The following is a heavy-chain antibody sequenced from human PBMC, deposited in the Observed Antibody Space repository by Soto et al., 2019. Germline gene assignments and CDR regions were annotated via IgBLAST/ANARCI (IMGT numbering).Heavy chain of an antibody. D-gene: IGHD2-2*01. CDR2: IYYSGST. J-gene: IGHJ5*02. CDR1: GGSISSGDYY. V-gene: IGHV4-30-4*01. Sequence: QVQLQESGPGLVKPSQTLSLTCTVSGGSISSGDYYWSWIRQPPGKGLEWIGYIYYSGSTYYNPSIKRRVTISVDTSKNQFSLKLSSVTAADTAVYYCARQPYCSSTSCTPHNWFDPWGQGKLVTVSS. CDR3: ARQPYCSSTSCTPHNWFDP.